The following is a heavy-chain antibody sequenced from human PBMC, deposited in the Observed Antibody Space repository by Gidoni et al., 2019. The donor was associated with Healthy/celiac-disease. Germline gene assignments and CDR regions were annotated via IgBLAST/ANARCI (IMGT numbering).Heavy chain of an antibody. D-gene: IGHD3-22*01. Sequence: EVQLVESGGGLVKPGGSLRLSCAASGFTFSNAWMSWVRQAPGKGLEWVGRIKSKTDGGTTDYAAPVKGRFTISRDDSKNTLYLQMNSLKTEDTAVYYCTTDTYYYDSSGYYFAFDIWGQGTKVTVSS. CDR3: TTDTYYYDSSGYYFAFDI. CDR2: IKSKTDGGTT. V-gene: IGHV3-15*01. CDR1: GFTFSNAW. J-gene: IGHJ3*02.